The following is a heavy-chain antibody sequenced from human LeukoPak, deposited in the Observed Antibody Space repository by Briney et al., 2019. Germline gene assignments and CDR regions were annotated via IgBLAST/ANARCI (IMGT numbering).Heavy chain of an antibody. CDR1: GFTFSSYA. CDR3: AKIQYCSSTSCEEGDY. CDR2: ISGSGGGT. J-gene: IGHJ4*02. Sequence: PGGSLRLSCVASGFTFSSYAMNWVRQAPGKGLEWVSVISGSGGGTYYADSVKGRFTISRDKSKNTLYLQMNSLRAEDTAVYYCAKIQYCSSTSCEEGDYWGQGTLVTVSS. V-gene: IGHV3-23*01. D-gene: IGHD2-2*01.